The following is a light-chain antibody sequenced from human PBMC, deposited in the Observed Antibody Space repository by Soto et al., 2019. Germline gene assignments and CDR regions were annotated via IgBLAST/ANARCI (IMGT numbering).Light chain of an antibody. CDR1: SIDVGDNNY. V-gene: IGLV2-14*01. Sequence: QSALAQPASVSGSPGQSITISCSGSSIDVGDNNYVSWYQHHPGKAPKLIIYGVSNRPSGVSNRFSGSSSDNTASLTISGLLPDDEADYYCSSYTTSSTPSYVFGTGTKVTVL. J-gene: IGLJ1*01. CDR2: GVS. CDR3: SSYTTSSTPSYV.